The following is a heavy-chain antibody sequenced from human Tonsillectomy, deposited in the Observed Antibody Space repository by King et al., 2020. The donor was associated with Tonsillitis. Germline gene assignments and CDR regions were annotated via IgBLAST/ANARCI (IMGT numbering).Heavy chain of an antibody. V-gene: IGHV3-21*01. Sequence: VQLVESGGGLVKPGGSLRLSCAASEFTFSSYSMNWVRQAPGKGLEWVSSISSSSSYIYYADSVKGRFTISRDNAKNSLYLQMSSLRAEDTAVYYCARAEHDFWSRFTLYYLDVWGQGTTVTVSS. J-gene: IGHJ6*03. D-gene: IGHD3-3*01. CDR1: EFTFSSYS. CDR3: ARAEHDFWSRFTLYYLDV. CDR2: ISSSSSYI.